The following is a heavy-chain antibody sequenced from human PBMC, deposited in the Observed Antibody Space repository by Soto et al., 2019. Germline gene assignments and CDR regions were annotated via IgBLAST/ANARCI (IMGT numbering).Heavy chain of an antibody. CDR2: IRSKAYGGTT. J-gene: IGHJ3*02. Sequence: GSLRLSCTASGFTFGDYAMSWVRQAPGKGLEWVGFIRSKAYGGTTEYAASVKGRFTISRDDSKSIAYLQMNSLKTEDTAVYYCTRELRNAFDIWGQGTMVTVSS. V-gene: IGHV3-49*04. CDR3: TRELRNAFDI. CDR1: GFTFGDYA. D-gene: IGHD4-17*01.